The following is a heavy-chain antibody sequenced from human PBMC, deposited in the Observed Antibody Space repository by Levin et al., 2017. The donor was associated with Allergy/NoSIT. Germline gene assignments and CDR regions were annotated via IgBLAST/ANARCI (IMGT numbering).Heavy chain of an antibody. D-gene: IGHD3-3*01. Sequence: SETLSLTCTVSGGSISSYYWSWIRQPPGKGLEWIGYIYYSGSTNYNPSLKSRVTISVDTSKNQFSLKLSSVTAADTAVYYCARSAYYDFWSGYYNSYYGMDVWGQGTTVTVSS. V-gene: IGHV4-59*08. CDR3: ARSAYYDFWSGYYNSYYGMDV. CDR1: GGSISSYY. J-gene: IGHJ6*02. CDR2: IYYSGST.